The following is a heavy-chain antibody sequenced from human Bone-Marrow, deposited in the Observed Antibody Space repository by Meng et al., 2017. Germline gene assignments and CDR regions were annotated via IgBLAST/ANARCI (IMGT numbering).Heavy chain of an antibody. CDR2: MYSDGTT. D-gene: IGHD1-26*01. J-gene: IGHJ4*02. Sequence: VQLVESGGGLVKPGGSLRLSCAASGFTVSSNFMTWVRQAPGKGLEWVSVMYSDGTTHYADSVKGRVTISRDDSRNTLYLQMNSLRAADTAVYYCARGEEWELLNYWGQGTLVTVSS. CDR1: GFTVSSNF. CDR3: ARGEEWELLNY. V-gene: IGHV3-66*02.